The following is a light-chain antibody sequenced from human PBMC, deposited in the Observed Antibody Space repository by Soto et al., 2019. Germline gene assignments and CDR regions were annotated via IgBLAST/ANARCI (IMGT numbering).Light chain of an antibody. J-gene: IGKJ5*01. CDR3: QQYSSSPIT. CDR2: GAS. Sequence: EIVLTQSPGTLSLSRGETATLYCRASQSISDKYLAWYQQRPGKAPRLLIFGASTRATGIPDRFSGSGSGTDFSLTISRLDPEDFAVYYCQQYSSSPITFGQGTRLEIK. V-gene: IGKV3-20*01. CDR1: QSISDKY.